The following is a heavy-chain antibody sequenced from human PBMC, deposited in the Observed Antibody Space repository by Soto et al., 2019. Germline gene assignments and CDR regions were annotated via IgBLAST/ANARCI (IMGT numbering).Heavy chain of an antibody. CDR1: GYTFTSYG. J-gene: IGHJ5*02. CDR3: ARDEEPLVVVWTYNWFDP. CDR2: ISAYNGNT. D-gene: IGHD6-6*01. V-gene: IGHV1-18*01. Sequence: QVQLVQSGAEVKKPGASVKVSCKASGYTFTSYGISWVRQAPGQGLEWMGWISAYNGNTNYAQKLQGRVTMTTDTSTSIAYMELRSLRSDDTAVYYCARDEEPLVVVWTYNWFDPWGQGTLVTVSS.